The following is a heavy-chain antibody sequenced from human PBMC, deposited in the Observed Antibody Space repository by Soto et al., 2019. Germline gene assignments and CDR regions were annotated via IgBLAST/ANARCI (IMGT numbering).Heavy chain of an antibody. CDR2: MNPNSGNT. CDR1: GYTFTSYD. D-gene: IGHD2-2*02. Sequence: QVQLVQSGAEVKKPGASVKVSCKASGYTFTSYDINWVRQATGQGLEWMGWMNPNSGNTGYAQKFQGRVIMTRNTSISTAYMELSSLRSEDTVVYYWAREFGLPSAIRGPIGDVWGQGTLVTVSS. CDR3: AREFGLPSAIRGPIGDV. J-gene: IGHJ4*02. V-gene: IGHV1-8*01.